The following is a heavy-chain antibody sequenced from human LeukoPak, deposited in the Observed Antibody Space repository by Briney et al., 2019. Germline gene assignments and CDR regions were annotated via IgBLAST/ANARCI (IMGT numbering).Heavy chain of an antibody. CDR3: ARDYLWFGESPLDY. J-gene: IGHJ4*02. V-gene: IGHV3-7*01. Sequence: GGSLRLSCAASGFTFSSYWMSWVRQAPGKGLEWVANIKQDGSEKYYVDSVKGRFTISRDNAKNSLYLQMNSLRAEDTAVYYCARDYLWFGESPLDYWGQGTLVTVSS. CDR2: IKQDGSEK. D-gene: IGHD3-10*01. CDR1: GFTFSSYW.